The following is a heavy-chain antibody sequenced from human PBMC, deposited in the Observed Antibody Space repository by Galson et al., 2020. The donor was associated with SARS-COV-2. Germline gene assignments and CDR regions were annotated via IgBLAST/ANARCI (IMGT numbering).Heavy chain of an antibody. CDR1: GFTFSSYD. D-gene: IGHD6-6*01. J-gene: IGHJ5*02. V-gene: IGHV3-13*01. Sequence: GGSLRLSCAASGFTFSSYDMHWVRQATGKGLEWVSAIGTAGDTYYHGSVKGRFTISRDTAKNSLYLQLNSLSAADTAVYYCARGIAARWVGWFDLWGHGTLVT. CDR2: IGTAGDT. CDR3: ARGIAARWVGWFDL.